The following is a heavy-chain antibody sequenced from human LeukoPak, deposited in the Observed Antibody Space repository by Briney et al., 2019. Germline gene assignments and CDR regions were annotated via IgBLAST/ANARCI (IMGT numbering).Heavy chain of an antibody. V-gene: IGHV4-31*03. CDR2: IYYSGST. CDR1: GGSISSGGYY. Sequence: PSQTLSLTCTVSGGSISSGGYYWSWIRQHPGKGLEWIGYIYYSGSTYYNPSPKSRVTISVDTSKNQFSLKLSSVTAADTAVYYCARGRYYYDSSGYPLPYYFDYWGQGTLVTVSS. D-gene: IGHD3-22*01. J-gene: IGHJ4*02. CDR3: ARGRYYYDSSGYPLPYYFDY.